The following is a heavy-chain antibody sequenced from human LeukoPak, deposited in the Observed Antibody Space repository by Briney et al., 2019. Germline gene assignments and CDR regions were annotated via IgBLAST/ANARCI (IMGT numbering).Heavy chain of an antibody. V-gene: IGHV3-11*01. J-gene: IGHJ4*02. CDR3: VKTARHHDY. CDR1: GFTFSDYY. CDR2: ISGSGSDI. Sequence: KPGGSLRLSCAASGFTFSDYYMSWIRQAPGKGLECLSYISGSGSDISYVDSVKGRFTVSRDNAKNSLYLQMNSLRAEDTAVYYCVKTARHHDYWGQGTLVTVSS.